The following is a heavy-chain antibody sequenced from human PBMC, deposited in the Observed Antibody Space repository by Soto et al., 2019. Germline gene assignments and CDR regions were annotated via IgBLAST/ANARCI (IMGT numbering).Heavy chain of an antibody. CDR3: ARWWIGRRQWFDP. Sequence: QVQLQESGPGLVKPSQTLSLTCTVSGVSISSGDYYWSWIRQHPGKGLEWIGYIYYSGSTYYNPSLKSRVTISVDTSKNQFSLKLSSVTAADTAVYYCARWWIGRRQWFDPWGQGTLVTVSS. J-gene: IGHJ5*02. D-gene: IGHD2-15*01. CDR2: IYYSGST. CDR1: GVSISSGDYY. V-gene: IGHV4-31*03.